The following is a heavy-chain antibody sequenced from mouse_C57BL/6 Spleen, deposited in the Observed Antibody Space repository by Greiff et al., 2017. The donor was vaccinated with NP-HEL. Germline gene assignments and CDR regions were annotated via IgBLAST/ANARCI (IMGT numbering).Heavy chain of an antibody. V-gene: IGHV14-4*01. Sequence: LQQSGAELVRPGASVKLSCTASGFNIKDDYMHWVKQRPEQGLEWIGWIDPENGDTEYASKFQGKATITADTSSNTAYLQLSSLTSEDTAVYYCTTDYGEFDYWGQGTTLTVSS. J-gene: IGHJ2*01. CDR1: GFNIKDDY. D-gene: IGHD2-4*01. CDR2: IDPENGDT. CDR3: TTDYGEFDY.